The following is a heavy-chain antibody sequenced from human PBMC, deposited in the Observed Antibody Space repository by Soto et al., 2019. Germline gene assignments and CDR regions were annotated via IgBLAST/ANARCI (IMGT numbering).Heavy chain of an antibody. CDR1: GFTFDNCG. CDR3: VQGRYPTMATPLDH. D-gene: IGHD5-12*01. V-gene: IGHV3-9*01. J-gene: IGHJ5*02. Sequence: GGSLRLSCAASGFTFDNCGMHWVRQAPGKGLEWVSGISWDSGTIGYADSVKGRFIISRDDAKNSLYLQMNSLRGEDTALYYCVQGRYPTMATPLDHWGQGTQVTVSS. CDR2: ISWDSGTI.